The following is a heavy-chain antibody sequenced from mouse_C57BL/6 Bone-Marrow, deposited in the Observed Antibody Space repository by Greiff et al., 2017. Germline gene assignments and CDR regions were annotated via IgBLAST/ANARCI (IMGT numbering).Heavy chain of an antibody. Sequence: QVQLQQSGAELMKPGASVKLSCKATGYTFTGYWIEWVKQRPGHGLEWIGEILPGSGSTNYNEKFKGKATFTADTSSNTAYMQLSSLTTEDSAIYYGERALIYDDDEGGFAYWGQGTLVTVSA. CDR3: ERALIYDDDEGGFAY. CDR2: ILPGSGST. CDR1: GYTFTGYW. V-gene: IGHV1-9*01. D-gene: IGHD2-4*01. J-gene: IGHJ3*01.